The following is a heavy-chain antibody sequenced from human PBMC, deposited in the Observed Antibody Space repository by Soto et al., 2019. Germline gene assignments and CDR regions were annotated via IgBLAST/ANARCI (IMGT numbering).Heavy chain of an antibody. Sequence: SETLSLTCTVSGGSISSYYWSWIRQPPGKGLEWIGYIYYSGSTNYNPSLKSRVTISVDTSKNQFSLKLSSVTAADTVVYYCARETYSSGWYGNWFDPWGQGTLVTVSS. CDR3: ARETYSSGWYGNWFDP. V-gene: IGHV4-59*01. CDR1: GGSISSYY. J-gene: IGHJ5*02. D-gene: IGHD6-19*01. CDR2: IYYSGST.